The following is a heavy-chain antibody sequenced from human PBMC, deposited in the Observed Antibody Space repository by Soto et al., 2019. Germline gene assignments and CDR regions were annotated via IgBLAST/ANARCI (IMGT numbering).Heavy chain of an antibody. D-gene: IGHD1-26*01. Sequence: KSSETLSLTCTVSGGSISSSSYYWGWIRQPPGKGLEWIGSIYYSGSTYYNPSLKSRVTISVDTSKNQFSLKLSSVTAADTAVYYCARQVWELGYYYYGMDVWGQGTTVTVSS. CDR3: ARQVWELGYYYYGMDV. V-gene: IGHV4-39*01. CDR2: IYYSGST. J-gene: IGHJ6*02. CDR1: GGSISSSSYY.